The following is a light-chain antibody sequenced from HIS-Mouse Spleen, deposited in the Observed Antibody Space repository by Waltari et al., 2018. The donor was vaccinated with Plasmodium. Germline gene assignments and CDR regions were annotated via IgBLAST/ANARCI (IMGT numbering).Light chain of an antibody. CDR3: QSYDSSNWV. V-gene: IGLV6-57*04. CDR2: EDN. CDR1: RGSIASNY. Sequence: NFMLTQPHSVSESPGKTVTISCTRSRGSIASNYVPWYQQRPCSAPTTVIYEDNQRPSGVPDRFSGSIDSSSNSASLTIAGLKTEDEADYYCQSYDSSNWVFGGGTKLTVL. J-gene: IGLJ3*02.